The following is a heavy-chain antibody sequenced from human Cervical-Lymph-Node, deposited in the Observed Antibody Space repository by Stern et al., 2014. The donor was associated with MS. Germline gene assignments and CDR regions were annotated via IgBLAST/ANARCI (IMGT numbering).Heavy chain of an antibody. D-gene: IGHD2-2*01. Sequence: EVQLVESGGGLVQPGRSLRLSCAASGFTFDDYAMHWVRQAPGKGLEWVSGISWNSGSIGYADSVKGRFTISRDNAKNSLYLQMNSLRAEDTALYYCAKDISNDIVVVPAAMSWGQGTLVTVSS. CDR3: AKDISNDIVVVPAAMS. J-gene: IGHJ5*02. CDR2: ISWNSGSI. CDR1: GFTFDDYA. V-gene: IGHV3-9*01.